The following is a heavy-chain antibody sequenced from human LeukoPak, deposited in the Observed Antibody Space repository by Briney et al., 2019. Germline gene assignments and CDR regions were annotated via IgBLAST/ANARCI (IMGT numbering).Heavy chain of an antibody. J-gene: IGHJ4*02. CDR2: FDPEDGET. V-gene: IGHV1-24*01. D-gene: IGHD6-6*01. CDR3: ARVFSAARPFDY. CDR1: GYTLTELS. Sequence: GSVKVSCKVSGYTLTELSMHWVRQAPGKGLEWMGGFDPEDGETIYAQKFQGRVTMTEDTSTDTAYMELSSLRSEDTAVYYCARVFSAARPFDYWGQGTLVTVSS.